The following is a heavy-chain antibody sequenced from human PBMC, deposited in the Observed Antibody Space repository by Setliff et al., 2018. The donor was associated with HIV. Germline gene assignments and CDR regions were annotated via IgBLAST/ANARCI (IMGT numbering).Heavy chain of an antibody. V-gene: IGHV1-8*02. J-gene: IGHJ3*02. Sequence: ASVKVSCKASGYTFTSYDINWVRQATGQGLEWMGWMNPNSGNTGYAQKFQGRVTMTRNTSISTAYMELSSLRSEDTAVYYCASGVPSQFVSLTEAFDIWGQGTMVTVSS. CDR3: ASGVPSQFVSLTEAFDI. CDR1: GYTFTSYD. D-gene: IGHD2-21*01. CDR2: MNPNSGNT.